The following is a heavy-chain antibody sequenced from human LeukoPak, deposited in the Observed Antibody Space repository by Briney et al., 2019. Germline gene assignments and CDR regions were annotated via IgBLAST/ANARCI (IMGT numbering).Heavy chain of an antibody. D-gene: IGHD3-22*01. Sequence: YWIGWIRQPPGKGLEWIGEINHSGSTNYNPSLKSRVTISVDTSKNQFSLKLSSVTAADTAVYYCASSSGYQDQTYWGQGTLVTVSS. J-gene: IGHJ4*02. CDR3: ASSSGYQDQTY. V-gene: IGHV4-34*01. CDR2: INHSGST. CDR1: Y.